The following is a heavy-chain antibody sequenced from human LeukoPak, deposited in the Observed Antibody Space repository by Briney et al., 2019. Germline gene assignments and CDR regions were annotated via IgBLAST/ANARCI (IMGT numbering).Heavy chain of an antibody. CDR2: IYYSGYT. CDR1: GGSISSYY. V-gene: IGHV4-59*08. J-gene: IGHJ4*02. CDR3: ATYTNRLHY. Sequence: PSETLSLTCTVSGGSISSYYWSWIRQPPGKGLEWIAYIYYSGYTNYNPSLKSRVTISVHTSNNQFSLKLSSVTAADTAVYYCATYTNRLHYWGQGTLVTVSS. D-gene: IGHD2-8*01.